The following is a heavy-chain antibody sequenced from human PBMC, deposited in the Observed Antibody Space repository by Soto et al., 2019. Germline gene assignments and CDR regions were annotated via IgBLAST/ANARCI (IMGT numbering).Heavy chain of an antibody. D-gene: IGHD3-16*01. V-gene: IGHV1-69*01. CDR2: SIPLLGTT. CDR1: GGTFSRYA. J-gene: IGHJ6*02. Sequence: QVQLVQSGAEVKKPGSSVKVSCMASGGTFSRYAVSWVRQAPGQGLEWMGGSIPLLGTTNYAQKFQDRVTITVDASGITAYMELRSLRSEDAAVYYCARGNMIHLDDYYFYGMDVWGHGTTVSVSS. CDR3: ARGNMIHLDDYYFYGMDV.